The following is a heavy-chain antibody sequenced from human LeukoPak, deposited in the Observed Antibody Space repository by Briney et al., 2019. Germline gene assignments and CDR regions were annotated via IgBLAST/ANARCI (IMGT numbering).Heavy chain of an antibody. D-gene: IGHD5-24*01. CDR1: GFTFSSYA. CDR3: AKEARDGYKKDYFDY. Sequence: PGGSLRLSCAASGFTFSSYAMSWVRQAPGKGLDWISAISGSGGSTYYADSVKGRFTISRDNSKNTLYLQMNSLRAEDTAVYYCAKEARDGYKKDYFDYWGQGTLVTVSS. V-gene: IGHV3-23*01. J-gene: IGHJ4*02. CDR2: ISGSGGST.